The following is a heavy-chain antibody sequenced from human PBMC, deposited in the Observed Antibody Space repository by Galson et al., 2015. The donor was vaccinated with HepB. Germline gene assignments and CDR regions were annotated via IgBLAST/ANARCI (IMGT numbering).Heavy chain of an antibody. D-gene: IGHD1-1*01. CDR3: SRPPGD. V-gene: IGHV5-51*01. CDR1: GYNFSICW. J-gene: IGHJ1*01. CDR2: TYPSGSDT. Sequence: QSGAEVKKPGESLKISCQASGYNFSICWIGWVRQMPGKGLEWMGITYPSGSDTRYSPSFQGHVTISVDTSINTAYLQWNSLEASDTAMSYCSRPPGDWGQGTLVTVSS.